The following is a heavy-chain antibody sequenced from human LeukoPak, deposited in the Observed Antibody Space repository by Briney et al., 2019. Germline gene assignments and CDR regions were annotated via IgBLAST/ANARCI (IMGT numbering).Heavy chain of an antibody. CDR2: INHSGST. J-gene: IGHJ5*02. V-gene: IGHV4-34*01. Sequence: SETLSLTCAVYGGSFSGYHWSWIRQPPGKGLEWIGEINHSGSTNYNPSLKSRVTISVDTSKNQFSLKLSSVTAADTAVYYCARAGPGGRFSSSWAVRFDPWGQGTLVTVSS. CDR3: ARAGPGGRFSSSWAVRFDP. D-gene: IGHD6-6*01. CDR1: GGSFSGYH.